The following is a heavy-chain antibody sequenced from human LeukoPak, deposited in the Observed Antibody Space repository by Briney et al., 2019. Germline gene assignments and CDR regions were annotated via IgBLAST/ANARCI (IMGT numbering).Heavy chain of an antibody. V-gene: IGHV4-61*02. D-gene: IGHD6-13*01. CDR2: IHTSGST. Sequence: SETLSLTCIVSGGSISSGSYYWSWIRQPAGKGLEWIERIHTSGSTNYNPSLKSRVTISVDTSKNQFSLKLSSVTAADTALYYCARDWSSSWLYFDYWGQGTLVTVSS. J-gene: IGHJ4*02. CDR1: GGSISSGSYY. CDR3: ARDWSSSWLYFDY.